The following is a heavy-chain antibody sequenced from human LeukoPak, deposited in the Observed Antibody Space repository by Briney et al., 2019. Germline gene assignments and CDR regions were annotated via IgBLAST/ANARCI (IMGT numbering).Heavy chain of an antibody. CDR1: GFTFSSYA. Sequence: PGGSLRLSCAASGFTFSSYAMHWVRQAPGKGLEWVAVISYDGSNKYYADSVKGRFTISRDNSKNTLYLQMNSLRAEDTAVYYCARDLRRFSYSSSPSDYWGQGTLVTVSS. J-gene: IGHJ4*02. CDR2: ISYDGSNK. CDR3: ARDLRRFSYSSSPSDY. V-gene: IGHV3-30*04. D-gene: IGHD6-6*01.